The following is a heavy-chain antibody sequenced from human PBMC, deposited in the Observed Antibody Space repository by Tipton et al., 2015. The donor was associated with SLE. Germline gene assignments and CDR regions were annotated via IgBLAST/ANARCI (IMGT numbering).Heavy chain of an antibody. Sequence: QVQLVQSGAEVKKPGSSVKVSCKASGGTFSSYAISWVRQAPGQGLEWMGIIHPSGGSTSYARKFQGRVTMTRDTSTSTVSMELSSLRSEDTAVYYCARGGTVIRGGYFDYWGQGTLVTVSS. CDR2: IHPSGGST. V-gene: IGHV1-46*03. CDR3: ARGGTVIRGGYFDY. J-gene: IGHJ4*02. D-gene: IGHD3-10*01. CDR1: GGTFSSYA.